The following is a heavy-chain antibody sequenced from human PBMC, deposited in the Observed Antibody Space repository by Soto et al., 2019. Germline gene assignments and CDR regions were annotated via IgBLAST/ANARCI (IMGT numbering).Heavy chain of an antibody. CDR1: VYSFTSYW. CDR3: ARHRGYSSSWYGEKDV. CDR2: IDPSDSYT. V-gene: IGHV5-10-1*01. Sequence: GESLKISCKGSVYSFTSYWISWVRQMPGKGLEWMGRIDPSDSYTNYSPSFQGHVTISADKSISTAYLQWSSLKASDTAMYYCARHRGYSSSWYGEKDVWGQGTTVTVSS. J-gene: IGHJ6*02. D-gene: IGHD6-13*01.